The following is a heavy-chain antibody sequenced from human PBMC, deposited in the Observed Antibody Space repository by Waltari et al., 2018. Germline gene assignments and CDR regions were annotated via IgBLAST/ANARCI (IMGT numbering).Heavy chain of an antibody. CDR1: GGSISSHY. V-gene: IGHV4-59*11. CDR3: ARASPDYGDYVF. D-gene: IGHD4-17*01. Sequence: QVQLQESGPGLVKPSETLSLTCTVSGGSISSHYWSWIRPPPGKGLEWIGYIYYSGSTNYNPSLKSRVTISVDTSKNQFSLKLSSVTAADTAVYYCARASPDYGDYVFWGQGTLVTVSS. CDR2: IYYSGST. J-gene: IGHJ4*02.